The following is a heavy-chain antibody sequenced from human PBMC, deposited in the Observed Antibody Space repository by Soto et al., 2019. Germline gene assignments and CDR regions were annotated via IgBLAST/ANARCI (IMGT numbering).Heavy chain of an antibody. CDR3: TRFNSGNCSHEF. CDR2: IWKDGSNK. CDR1: GFSFTSYG. J-gene: IGHJ2*01. D-gene: IGHD1-26*01. Sequence: GGSLSLSCAASGFSFTSYGMHWVRQTPGKGLERVAGIWKDGSNKYYAESVKGRITISRDNSKNMLYLQMNSLRAEDTAVYYCTRFNSGNCSHEFWG. V-gene: IGHV3-33*03.